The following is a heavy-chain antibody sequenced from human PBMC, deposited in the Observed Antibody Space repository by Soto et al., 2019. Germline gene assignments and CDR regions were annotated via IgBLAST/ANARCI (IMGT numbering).Heavy chain of an antibody. J-gene: IGHJ6*02. CDR2: VIPILPIP. CDR3: ARSSRSYQRPRHYYGMDV. Sequence: QVQLVQSGAEVKKPGSSVKVSCKASGGTFLSYSISWVRQAPGQGLEWMGRVIPILPIPNYAQKFQGRVTIPADKSTSTAYMELSSLRSEDTAVYYCARSSRSYQRPRHYYGMDVWGQGTTVTVSS. V-gene: IGHV1-69*02. CDR1: GGTFLSYS. D-gene: IGHD6-25*01.